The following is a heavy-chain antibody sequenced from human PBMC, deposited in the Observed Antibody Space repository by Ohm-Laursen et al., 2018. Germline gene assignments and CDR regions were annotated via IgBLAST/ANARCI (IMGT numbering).Heavy chain of an antibody. CDR1: GGSISSNF. Sequence: SDTLSLTCTVSGGSISSNFWSWIRQSPGKGLEWIGYIYYSGSTNYNPSLKSRVTISVDTSKNQFSLKLSSVTAADTAVYYCARQESSGWYPDYWGQGTLVTVSS. CDR3: ARQESSGWYPDY. D-gene: IGHD6-19*01. J-gene: IGHJ4*02. V-gene: IGHV4-59*08. CDR2: IYYSGST.